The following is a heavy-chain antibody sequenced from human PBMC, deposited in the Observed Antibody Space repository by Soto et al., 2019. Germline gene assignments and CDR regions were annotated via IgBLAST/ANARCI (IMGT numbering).Heavy chain of an antibody. V-gene: IGHV3-23*01. CDR3: AKTATGWFSAFDL. Sequence: EVQLLESGGGVVQPGGSLRLSCAASGFTFSSYAMSWVRQAPGKGLEWVSAISGSGGTTYYADSVKGRFTFSRDNSKNTLYLQMNRLRAEDTAVYYCAKTATGWFSAFDLWGPGTMVTVSS. D-gene: IGHD6-19*01. CDR2: ISGSGGTT. CDR1: GFTFSSYA. J-gene: IGHJ3*01.